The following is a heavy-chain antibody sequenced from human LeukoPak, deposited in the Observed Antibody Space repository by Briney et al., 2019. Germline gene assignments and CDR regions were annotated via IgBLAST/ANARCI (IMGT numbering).Heavy chain of an antibody. J-gene: IGHJ4*02. V-gene: IGHV3-23*01. Sequence: GASLRLSCAASGFIFRNYAMSWVRQAPGKGLEWVSAITGSGDTTYYDDSVKGRFTISRGNSKNTLYVEMNPLRAEDTAVYYCAKWGDYDILTGYYVSDFWGQGTLVTVSS. CDR1: GFIFRNYA. CDR3: AKWGDYDILTGYYVSDF. D-gene: IGHD3-9*01. CDR2: ITGSGDTT.